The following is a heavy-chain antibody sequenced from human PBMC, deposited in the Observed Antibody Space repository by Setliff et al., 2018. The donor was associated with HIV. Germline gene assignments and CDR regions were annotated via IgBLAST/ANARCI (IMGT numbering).Heavy chain of an antibody. CDR3: AREPSAAGPEYFQH. V-gene: IGHV3-30*04. Sequence: GGSLRLSCAASGFTFSIYAIHWVRQAPGKGLEWVAVISYDGSDKYYADSVKGRFTISRDNAKNSLYLQMNSLRAEDTAVYYCAREPSAAGPEYFQHWGQGTLVTVSS. CDR2: ISYDGSDK. CDR1: GFTFSIYA. J-gene: IGHJ1*01. D-gene: IGHD6-13*01.